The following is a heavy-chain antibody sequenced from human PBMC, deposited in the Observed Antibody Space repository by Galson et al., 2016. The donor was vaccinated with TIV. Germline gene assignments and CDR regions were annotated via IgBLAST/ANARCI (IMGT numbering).Heavy chain of an antibody. V-gene: IGHV3-66*01. CDR3: ARDRRHCGNECYLYYYYGMDV. CDR2: IYSGGST. CDR1: TFTVNNNY. D-gene: IGHD2-21*01. J-gene: IGHJ6*02. Sequence: SLRLSCAASTFTVNNNYMSWVRQAPGKGLEWVSLIYSGGSTSYADSVKGRFTISRDNSKNTVYLQMNSLRADDTAVYYCARDRRHCGNECYLYYYYGMDVWGRGTTVTVSS.